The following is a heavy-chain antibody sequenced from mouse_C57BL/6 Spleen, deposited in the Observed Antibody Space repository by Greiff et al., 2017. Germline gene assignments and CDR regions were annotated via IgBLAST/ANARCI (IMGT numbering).Heavy chain of an antibody. V-gene: IGHV3-6*01. Sequence: DVQLQESGPGLVKPSQSLSLTCSVTGYSITSGYYWNWIRQFPGNKLEWMGYISYDGSNNYNPSLKNRISITRDTSKNQFFLKLNSVTTEDTATYYCAREGVSVVAKNYAMDYWGQGTSVTVSS. CDR3: AREGVSVVAKNYAMDY. J-gene: IGHJ4*01. CDR2: ISYDGSN. CDR1: GYSITSGYY. D-gene: IGHD1-1*01.